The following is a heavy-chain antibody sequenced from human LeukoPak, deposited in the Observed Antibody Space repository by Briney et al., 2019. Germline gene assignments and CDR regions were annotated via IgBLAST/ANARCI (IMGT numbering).Heavy chain of an antibody. Sequence: SGGSLRLSCAASGFTFSDYYMSWIRQAPGKGLEWLSYISSSGSSIYYTDSVKGRITISRDNAKNSLCLQMNSLSAEDTAVYYCARHLDPYFCGGDCYPLDYWGQGTLVTVSS. CDR1: GFTFSDYY. CDR3: ARHLDPYFCGGDCYPLDY. J-gene: IGHJ4*02. V-gene: IGHV3-11*01. D-gene: IGHD2-21*02. CDR2: ISSSGSSI.